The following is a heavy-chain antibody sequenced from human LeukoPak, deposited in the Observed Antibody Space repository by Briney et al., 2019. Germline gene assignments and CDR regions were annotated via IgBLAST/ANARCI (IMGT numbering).Heavy chain of an antibody. D-gene: IGHD6-6*01. CDR3: ARDRSIYFYGMDV. CDR2: ISYDGNNK. Sequence: GGSLRLSCAASGFTFSNHGMHWVRQAPGKGLEWVAVISYDGNNKYYTDSVKGRFTISRDNSRNTLYLQMNSLRAEDTAVYYCARDRSIYFYGMDVWGQGTTVTVSS. J-gene: IGHJ6*02. CDR1: GFTFSNHG. V-gene: IGHV3-30*03.